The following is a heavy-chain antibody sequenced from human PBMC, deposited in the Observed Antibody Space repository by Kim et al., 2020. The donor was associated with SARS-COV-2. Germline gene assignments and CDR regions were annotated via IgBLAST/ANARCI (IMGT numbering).Heavy chain of an antibody. V-gene: IGHV3-30*07. CDR3: ARVQGSGKYYYGMDV. Sequence: DSVKGRFTISRDNSKNTLYLQMNSLRAEDTAVYYCARVQGSGKYYYGMDVWGQGTTVTVSS. J-gene: IGHJ6*02. D-gene: IGHD3-10*01.